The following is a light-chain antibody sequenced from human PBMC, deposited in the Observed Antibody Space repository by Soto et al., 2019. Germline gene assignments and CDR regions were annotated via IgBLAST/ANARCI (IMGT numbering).Light chain of an antibody. J-gene: IGLJ2*01. CDR2: GNT. Sequence: QSVLTQPPSVSGAPGQRVTISCTGSSSNIGAGYDVHWYQQLPGTAPKLLIYGNTNRPSGVPDRFSGSKSGTSASLAITGIKAEDEADYYCQSYDSSLGGSVFGGGTKRTVL. CDR1: SSNIGAGYD. V-gene: IGLV1-40*01. CDR3: QSYDSSLGGSV.